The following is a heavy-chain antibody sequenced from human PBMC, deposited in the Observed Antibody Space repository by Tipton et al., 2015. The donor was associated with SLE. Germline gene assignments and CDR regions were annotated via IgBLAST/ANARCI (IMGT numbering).Heavy chain of an antibody. CDR3: ARRVYGDSFDY. CDR2: INYSGTT. Sequence: TLSLTCTVSGGSIIDSSYYWGWIRQPPGKGLEWIGSINYSGTTYYNPSLKSRVTISVDTSKNQFSLKLSSVTAADMAVYYCARRVYGDSFDYWGQGTQVTVSS. J-gene: IGHJ4*02. CDR1: GGSIIDSSYY. V-gene: IGHV4-39*01. D-gene: IGHD4-17*01.